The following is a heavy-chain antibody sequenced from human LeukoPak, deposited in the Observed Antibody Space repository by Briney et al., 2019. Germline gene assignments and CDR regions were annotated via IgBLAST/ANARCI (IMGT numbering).Heavy chain of an antibody. CDR1: GFTFSTYS. Sequence: PGGSLRLSCVASGFTFSTYSMNWVRQAPGKGLEWVSYISGSSGTIYYADSVKGRFTISRDNAKNSLYLQMNSPRAEDTAVYYCARRSEFGVLYYMDIWGKGTTVTVSS. J-gene: IGHJ6*03. V-gene: IGHV3-48*01. CDR2: ISGSSGTI. CDR3: ARRSEFGVLYYMDI. D-gene: IGHD3-16*01.